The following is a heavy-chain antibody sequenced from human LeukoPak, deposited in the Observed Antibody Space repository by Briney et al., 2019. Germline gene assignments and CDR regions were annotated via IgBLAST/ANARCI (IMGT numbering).Heavy chain of an antibody. D-gene: IGHD2-15*01. J-gene: IGHJ4*02. V-gene: IGHV3-66*02. CDR1: GFTVSSNY. Sequence: PGGSLRLSCAASGFTVSSNYMSWVRQAPGKGLEWVSVIYSGGSTYYADSVKGRFTISRDNSKNTLYLQMNSLRVEDTAVYYCARDGAWSQYYFDYWGQGTLVTVSS. CDR3: ARDGAWSQYYFDY. CDR2: IYSGGST.